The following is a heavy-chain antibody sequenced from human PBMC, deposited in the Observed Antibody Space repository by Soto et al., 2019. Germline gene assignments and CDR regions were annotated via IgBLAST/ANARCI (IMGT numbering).Heavy chain of an antibody. CDR1: GGTFYTYT. D-gene: IGHD5-18*01. CDR2: ITPIYPTT. Sequence: QVQLVQSGAEVRKPGSSVQVSCKASGGTFYTYTFSWVRQAPGQGLEWMGSITPIYPTTNYAEKFQRRLTVTADGSTNTAYKELNSLTSEDTAVYYSARIPRYSFPTSDDLDSWGQGTLVTVSS. CDR3: ARIPRYSFPTSDDLDS. J-gene: IGHJ4*02. V-gene: IGHV1-69*15.